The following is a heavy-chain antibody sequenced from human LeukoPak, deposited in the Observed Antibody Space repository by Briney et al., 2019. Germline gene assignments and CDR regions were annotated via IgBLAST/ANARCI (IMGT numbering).Heavy chain of an antibody. D-gene: IGHD6-6*01. CDR3: ASVGRGIAARRAFPIYYMDV. Sequence: ASVKVSCKASGYTFTSYDINWVRQATGQGLEWMGWMNPNGGNTGYAQKFQGRVTMTRNTSISTAYMELSSLRSEDTAVYYCASVGRGIAARRAFPIYYMDVWGKGTTVTVSS. V-gene: IGHV1-8*01. CDR1: GYTFTSYD. J-gene: IGHJ6*03. CDR2: MNPNGGNT.